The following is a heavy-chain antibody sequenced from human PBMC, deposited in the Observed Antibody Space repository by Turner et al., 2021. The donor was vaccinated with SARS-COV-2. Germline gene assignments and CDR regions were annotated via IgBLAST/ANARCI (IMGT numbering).Heavy chain of an antibody. Sequence: VQLVESGGDFVHTGGSLRLSCVGSGFTFSDHWMHWVRQGPGKGLVWVSRISDDGSSASYGGSVRGRFTVSRDNAKNTLYLQMNSLRPDDTGVYYCTRRGIAAAGNDYWGQGTLVTVSS. CDR3: TRRGIAAAGNDY. CDR1: GFTFSDHW. D-gene: IGHD6-13*01. CDR2: ISDDGSSA. J-gene: IGHJ4*02. V-gene: IGHV3-74*01.